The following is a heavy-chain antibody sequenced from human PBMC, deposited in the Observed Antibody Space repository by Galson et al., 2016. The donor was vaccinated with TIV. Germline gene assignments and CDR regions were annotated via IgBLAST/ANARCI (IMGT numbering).Heavy chain of an antibody. V-gene: IGHV3-21*01. CDR2: ISRSSNFI. D-gene: IGHD3-3*01. J-gene: IGHJ4*02. CDR1: GFTFSSYG. Sequence: SLRLSCAASGFTFSSYGMSWVRQAPGRGLEWVSSISRSSNFIFYGDSVKGRFTISRDDAENSLYLHMNSLRADDTAVYYCARDYDFWSGHSWGYWGQGPLVTVSS. CDR3: ARDYDFWSGHSWGY.